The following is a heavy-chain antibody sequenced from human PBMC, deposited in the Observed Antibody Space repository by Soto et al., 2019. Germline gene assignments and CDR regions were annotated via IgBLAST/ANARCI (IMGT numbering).Heavy chain of an antibody. CDR2: IWYDGINK. V-gene: IGHV3-33*07. D-gene: IGHD1-26*01. J-gene: IGHJ5*01. Sequence: PGGSLRLSCAASGFTLSRYGMYWVRQAPGKGLEWVAIIWYDGINKFYADSVKGRFTISRDNSRNTVFLQMSSLRADDTAVYYCAVEGNSGKRFDS. CDR1: GFTLSRYG. CDR3: AVEGNSGKRFDS.